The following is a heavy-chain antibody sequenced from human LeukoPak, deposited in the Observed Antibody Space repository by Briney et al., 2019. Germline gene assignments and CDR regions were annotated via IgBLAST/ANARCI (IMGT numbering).Heavy chain of an antibody. Sequence: SVKVSCKASRGTFSSYAISWVRQAPGQGLEWMGRIIPIFGTANYAQKFQGRVTITADESTSTAYMELSSLRSEDTAVYYCARDRGYSYAKKSSEYYYMDVWGKGTTVTIS. CDR3: ARDRGYSYAKKSSEYYYMDV. J-gene: IGHJ6*03. CDR2: IIPIFGTA. V-gene: IGHV1-69*13. D-gene: IGHD5-18*01. CDR1: RGTFSSYA.